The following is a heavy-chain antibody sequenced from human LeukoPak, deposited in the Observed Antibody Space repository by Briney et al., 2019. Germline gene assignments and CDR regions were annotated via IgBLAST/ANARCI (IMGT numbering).Heavy chain of an antibody. V-gene: IGHV3-21*01. CDR2: ISSSTSYI. Sequence: GGSLRLSCAASGFTFSTYGMHWVRQAPGKGLEWVASISSSTSYIYYADSVKGRFTISRDNAKNSLYLQMHSLRAEDTAVYYCARDGRRGSFYNKGYYMDVWGKGTTVTVSS. CDR1: GFTFSTYG. D-gene: IGHD3-10*01. J-gene: IGHJ6*03. CDR3: ARDGRRGSFYNKGYYMDV.